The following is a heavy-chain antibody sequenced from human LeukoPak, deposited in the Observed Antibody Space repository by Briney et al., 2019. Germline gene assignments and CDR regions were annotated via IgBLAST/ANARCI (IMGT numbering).Heavy chain of an antibody. D-gene: IGHD2-2*01. CDR1: GGSFSGYY. CDR3: ARRRVVPAAIDP. V-gene: IGHV4-34*01. Sequence: PSETLSLTCAVYGGSFSGYYWSWIRQPPGKGLEWIGEINHSGSTNYNPSLKSRVTISVDTSKNQFPLKLSSVTAADTAVYYCARRRVVPAAIDPWGQGTLVTVSS. J-gene: IGHJ5*02. CDR2: INHSGST.